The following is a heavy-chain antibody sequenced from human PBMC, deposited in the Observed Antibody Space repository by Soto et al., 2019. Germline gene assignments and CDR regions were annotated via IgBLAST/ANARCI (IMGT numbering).Heavy chain of an antibody. Sequence: SETLSLTCAVYGGSFSGYYGSWIRKPPGKGLEWIGEINHSGSTNYNPSLKSRVTISVDTSKNQFSLKLSSVTAADTAVYYCARVGGGGRRGAFDIWGQGTMVTVSS. CDR1: GGSFSGYY. CDR3: ARVGGGGRRGAFDI. J-gene: IGHJ3*02. D-gene: IGHD2-15*01. V-gene: IGHV4-34*01. CDR2: INHSGST.